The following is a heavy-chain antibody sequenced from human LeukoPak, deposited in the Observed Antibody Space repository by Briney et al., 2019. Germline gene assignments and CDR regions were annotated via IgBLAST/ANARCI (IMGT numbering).Heavy chain of an antibody. J-gene: IGHJ4*02. D-gene: IGHD3-10*01. V-gene: IGHV4-31*03. Sequence: PSQTLSLTCTVSGDSVTRGGDYWNWIRQHPVKGLEWIGYIYYTGSTNYNPSLKSRINISADTSKNQFSLKLKSVTAADTAIYYCARSGMYYPGSGSFDYWGQGALVTVSS. CDR2: IYYTGST. CDR1: GDSVTRGGDY. CDR3: ARSGMYYPGSGSFDY.